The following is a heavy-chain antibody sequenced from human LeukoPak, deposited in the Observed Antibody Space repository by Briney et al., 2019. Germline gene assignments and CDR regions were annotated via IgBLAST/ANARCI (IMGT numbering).Heavy chain of an antibody. CDR2: ISGSGGST. J-gene: IGHJ6*02. CDR3: ARDTNREQDI. D-gene: IGHD3-3*01. V-gene: IGHV3-23*01. CDR1: GFTFSSYA. Sequence: GGPLRLSCAASGFTFSSYAMSWVRQAPGKGLEWVSAISGSGGSTYYADSVKGRFTISRDNSKNTVYLQMGSLSTEDTAVYYCARDTNREQDIWGQGTTVTASS.